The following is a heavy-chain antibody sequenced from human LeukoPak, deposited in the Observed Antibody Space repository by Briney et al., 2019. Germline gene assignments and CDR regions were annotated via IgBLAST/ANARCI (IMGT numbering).Heavy chain of an antibody. CDR2: IIPIFGTA. J-gene: IGHJ4*02. V-gene: IGHV1-69*05. D-gene: IGHD3-22*01. CDR3: ARGHYYYDSSGYYYFDY. Sequence: RASVKVSCKASGGTFSSYAISWVRQAPGQGLEWMGGIIPIFGTANYAQKFQGRVTMTRDTSTSTVYMELSSLRSEDTAVYYCARGHYYYDSSGYYYFDYWGQGTLVTVSS. CDR1: GGTFSSYA.